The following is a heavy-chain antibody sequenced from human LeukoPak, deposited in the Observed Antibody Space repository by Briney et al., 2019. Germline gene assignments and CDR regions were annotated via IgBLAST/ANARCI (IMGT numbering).Heavy chain of an antibody. J-gene: IGHJ5*02. CDR2: INPNSGGT. Sequence: ASVKVSCKASGYTFTGYYMRWVRQAPRQGLEWMGWINPNSGGTNYAQKFQGRVTMTRDTSISTAYMELSRLRSDDTAVYYCARDRSSSWYSSVSWFDPWGQGTLVTVSS. CDR3: ARDRSSSWYSSVSWFDP. D-gene: IGHD6-13*01. CDR1: GYTFTGYY. V-gene: IGHV1-2*02.